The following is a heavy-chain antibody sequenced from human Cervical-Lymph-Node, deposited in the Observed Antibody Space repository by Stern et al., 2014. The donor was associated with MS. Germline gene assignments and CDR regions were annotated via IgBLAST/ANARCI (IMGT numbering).Heavy chain of an antibody. Sequence: QVQLVQSGAEVRKPGASVKISCKTSGYTFTTYSIHWVRQAPGHGLEWMGIIDPRDVGTTYAQKFRGRVPMTTDTSTRTVYMDLRSLTSDDAAVYFCAAFPICTGGRCHDYWGQGTLVAVSS. CDR3: AAFPICTGGRCHDY. CDR2: IDPRDVGT. D-gene: IGHD2-15*01. V-gene: IGHV1-46*01. CDR1: GYTFTTYS. J-gene: IGHJ4*02.